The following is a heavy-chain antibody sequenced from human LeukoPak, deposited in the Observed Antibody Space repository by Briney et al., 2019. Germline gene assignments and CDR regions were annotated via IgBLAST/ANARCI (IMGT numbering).Heavy chain of an antibody. CDR3: ARGTYGSGSADY. V-gene: IGHV4-61*02. CDR1: GGSISSGSYY. Sequence: SQTLSLTCTVSGGSISSGSYYWNWVRQPAGKGLEWIGRIYSSGSTNYNPSLKSRVTISVDTSKNQFSLKLSSVTAADTAVYYCARGTYGSGSADYWGQGTLVTVSS. D-gene: IGHD3-10*01. J-gene: IGHJ4*02. CDR2: IYSSGST.